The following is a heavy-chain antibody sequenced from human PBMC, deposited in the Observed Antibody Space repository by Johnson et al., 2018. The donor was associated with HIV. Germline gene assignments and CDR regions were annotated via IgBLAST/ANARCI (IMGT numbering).Heavy chain of an antibody. D-gene: IGHD1-26*01. J-gene: IGHJ3*01. Sequence: VQLVESGGGLVQPGGSLRLSCAASGFTFSSYWMSWVRQAPGNGLEWVANIKQDGSEKYYVDSVKGRFTISRDNAKNSLYLQMNSLRGEDTAVYYCARELNSGNYDPWFEGWESGAFDVWGQGTLVTVSS. CDR3: ARELNSGNYDPWFEGWESGAFDV. V-gene: IGHV3-7*03. CDR2: IKQDGSEK. CDR1: GFTFSSYW.